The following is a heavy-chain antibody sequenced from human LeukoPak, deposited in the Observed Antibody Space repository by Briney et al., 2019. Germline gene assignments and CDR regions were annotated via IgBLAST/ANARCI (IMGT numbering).Heavy chain of an antibody. CDR1: GFTFDDYA. Sequence: GGSLRLSCAAAGFTFDDYAMHWVRQAPGKGLEWVSTINWNSGRVEYADSVKGRFTISRDNAKNSLYLQVNSLRDEDTALYYCAKDGQRRAVSVVTYMDVWGKGTTVTVSS. J-gene: IGHJ6*03. D-gene: IGHD6-19*01. V-gene: IGHV3-9*01. CDR3: AKDGQRRAVSVVTYMDV. CDR2: INWNSGRV.